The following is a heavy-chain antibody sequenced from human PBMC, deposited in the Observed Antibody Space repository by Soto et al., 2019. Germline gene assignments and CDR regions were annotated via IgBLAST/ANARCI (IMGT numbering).Heavy chain of an antibody. D-gene: IGHD6-19*01. CDR2: INPSGGST. CDR3: ASSGCTSGSWDY. V-gene: IGHV1-46*03. Sequence: ASVKVSCKASGYTFTSYYMHWVRQAPGQGLEWMGIINPSGGSTSYAQKFQGRVTMTRDTSTSTVYMELSSLRSEDTAVYYCASSGCTSGSWDYWGKGTLLTLSS. CDR1: GYTFTSYY. J-gene: IGHJ4*02.